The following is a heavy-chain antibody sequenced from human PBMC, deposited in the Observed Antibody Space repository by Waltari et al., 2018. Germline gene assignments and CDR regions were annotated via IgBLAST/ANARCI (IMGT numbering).Heavy chain of an antibody. Sequence: QVQLQESGPGLVKPSATLSLTCAVSGYSISSGYYWGWIRTPPGKGLEWIGSIYHSGSTYYNPSLKSRVTISVDTSKNQFSLKLSSVTAADTAVYYCARVNYYDSSGYYGSDAFDIWGQGTMVTVSS. CDR1: GYSISSGYY. J-gene: IGHJ3*02. CDR3: ARVNYYDSSGYYGSDAFDI. V-gene: IGHV4-38-2*01. D-gene: IGHD3-22*01. CDR2: IYHSGST.